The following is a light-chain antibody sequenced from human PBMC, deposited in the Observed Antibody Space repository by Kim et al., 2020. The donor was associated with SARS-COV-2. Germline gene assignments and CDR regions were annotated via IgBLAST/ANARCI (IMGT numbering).Light chain of an antibody. V-gene: IGKV1-33*01. Sequence: SAYVGDRVTITCQASQDINKYLNWYQQKPGKAPNLLIYDASNLEPGVASMFSGSGSGTDFIFTITSLQREDVGTYCCQQYLNFLTFGGGTKVDIK. CDR2: DAS. CDR1: QDINKY. CDR3: QQYLNFLT. J-gene: IGKJ4*01.